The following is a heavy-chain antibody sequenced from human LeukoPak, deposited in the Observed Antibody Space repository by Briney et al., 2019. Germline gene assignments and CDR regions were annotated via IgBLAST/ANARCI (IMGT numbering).Heavy chain of an antibody. CDR2: ISGGIT. CDR3: SKEYCSSTTCYGCFDY. Sequence: GGSLRLSCAASGFTFSTYALSWVRQATGKGLEWVSAISGGITYYAVTVKGRFNISRDNSKNTLYLQMNSLRAEDTAVYYCSKEYCSSTTCYGCFDYWGQGTLVTVSS. J-gene: IGHJ4*02. CDR1: GFTFSTYA. V-gene: IGHV3-23*01. D-gene: IGHD2-2*01.